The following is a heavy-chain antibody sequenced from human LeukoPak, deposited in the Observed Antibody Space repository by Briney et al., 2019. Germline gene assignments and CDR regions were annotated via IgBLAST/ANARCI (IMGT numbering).Heavy chain of an antibody. D-gene: IGHD2-2*01. CDR1: GFTFSSYG. J-gene: IGHJ4*02. CDR3: AKGPAPLVRSPGGY. Sequence: PGGSLRLSCAASGFTFSSYGMHWVRQAPGKGLEWVAVISYDGSNKYYADSVKGRFTISRDNSKNTLYLQMNSLRAEDTAVYYCAKGPAPLVRSPGGYWGQGTLVTVSS. V-gene: IGHV3-30*18. CDR2: ISYDGSNK.